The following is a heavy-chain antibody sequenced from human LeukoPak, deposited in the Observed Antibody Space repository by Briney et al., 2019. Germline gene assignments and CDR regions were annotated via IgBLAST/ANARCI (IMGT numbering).Heavy chain of an antibody. CDR3: AREDGDAFDI. V-gene: IGHV3-48*02. J-gene: IGHJ3*02. CDR1: GFTFSSYS. CDR2: INSSSSTI. Sequence: AGSLRLSCAASGFTFSSYSMNWVRQAPGKGLEWVSYINSSSSTIYYADSAKGRFTICRDNAKNSLYLQMYSLRDEDRAVYCCAREDGDAFDIWGQGTMVTVSS.